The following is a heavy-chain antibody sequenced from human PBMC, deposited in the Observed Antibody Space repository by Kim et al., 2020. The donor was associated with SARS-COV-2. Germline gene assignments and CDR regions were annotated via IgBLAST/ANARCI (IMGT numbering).Heavy chain of an antibody. Sequence: YADSVKGRYTISRENTNNSLYLQMSSLRAEHTAVYYCARVLVGATYYFDHWGQGTLVTVPS. J-gene: IGHJ4*02. CDR3: ARVLVGATYYFDH. D-gene: IGHD1-26*01. V-gene: IGHV3-11*06.